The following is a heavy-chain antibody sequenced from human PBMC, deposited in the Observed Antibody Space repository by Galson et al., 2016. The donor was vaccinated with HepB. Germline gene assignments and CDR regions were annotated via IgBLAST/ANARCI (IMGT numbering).Heavy chain of an antibody. CDR2: SSASGRST. Sequence: SLRLSCAASGFTLSNYSVSWIRQTPGMGLEWVSASSASGRSTFYADSVKGRFTVSRDISKNTVYLQMTALKAEDTAVYYCARASHYENIGFFDDLWGRGTMVAVSS. CDR1: GFTLSNYS. V-gene: IGHV3-23*01. CDR3: ARASHYENIGFFDDL. J-gene: IGHJ2*01. D-gene: IGHD3-22*01.